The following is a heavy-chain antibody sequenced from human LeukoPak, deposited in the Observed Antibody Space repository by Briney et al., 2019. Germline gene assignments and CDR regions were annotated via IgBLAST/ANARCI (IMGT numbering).Heavy chain of an antibody. CDR2: IKQDGSDK. CDR1: GFTFRNYG. CDR3: ARDVEMYSSTWSDAFDI. J-gene: IGHJ3*02. V-gene: IGHV3-7*01. D-gene: IGHD6-13*01. Sequence: GGSLRLSCAASGFTFRNYGMHWVRRTPGKGLEWVANIKQDGSDKYYMDSVRGRFTISRDNAKNSLYLQMNSLRVEDTAVYYCARDVEMYSSTWSDAFDIWGQGTMVTVSS.